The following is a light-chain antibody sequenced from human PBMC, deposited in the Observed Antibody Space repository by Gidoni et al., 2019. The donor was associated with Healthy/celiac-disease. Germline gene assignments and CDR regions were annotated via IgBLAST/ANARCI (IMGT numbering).Light chain of an antibody. CDR3: QKYNSAPQT. CDR2: AAS. J-gene: IGKJ1*01. Sequence: DIQMTQSPSSLSASVRDRVTITCRASKGISNYLAWYQQKPGKVPKLLIYAASTLQSGVPSRLSGSGSGKDFNLTSSSLQPEDVATYYCQKYNSAPQTFGQGTKVEIK. CDR1: KGISNY. V-gene: IGKV1-27*01.